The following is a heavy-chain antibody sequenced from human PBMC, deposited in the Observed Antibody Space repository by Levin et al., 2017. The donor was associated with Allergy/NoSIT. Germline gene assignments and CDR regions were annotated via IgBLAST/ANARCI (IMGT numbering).Heavy chain of an antibody. Sequence: ASVKVSCKVSGYTLTELSMHWVRQAPGKGLEWMGGFDPEDGETIYAQKFQGRVTMTEDTSTDTAYMELSSLRSEDTAVYYCATAGIRELPFDYWGQGTLVTVSS. CDR1: GYTLTELS. D-gene: IGHD1-26*01. V-gene: IGHV1-24*01. CDR3: ATAGIRELPFDY. CDR2: FDPEDGET. J-gene: IGHJ4*02.